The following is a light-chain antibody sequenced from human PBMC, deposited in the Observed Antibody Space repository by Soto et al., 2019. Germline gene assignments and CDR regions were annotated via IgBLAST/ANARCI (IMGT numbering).Light chain of an antibody. J-gene: IGLJ1*01. Sequence: QSVLTQPPSASGSPGQSVTISCTRTSSDVGGYNYVSWYQQHPGKVPKLLIYEVSKRPSGVPDRFSGSKSGNTASLTVSGLQAEDEADYYCSSYAGSNNLGVFGTGTKLTVL. CDR2: EVS. CDR1: SSDVGGYNY. V-gene: IGLV2-8*01. CDR3: SSYAGSNNLGV.